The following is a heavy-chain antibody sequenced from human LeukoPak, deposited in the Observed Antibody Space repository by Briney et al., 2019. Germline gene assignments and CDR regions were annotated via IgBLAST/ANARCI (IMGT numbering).Heavy chain of an antibody. V-gene: IGHV3-33*01. J-gene: IGHJ4*01. Sequence: PGGSLRLSCAASGFIFSHYGMHWVRQAPGKGLEWVAVIWSDASNRFYAGSVKGRFTISRDNSQNTLFLQMNSLRAEDTAMYYCARDAQRGFDYSNSPEYWGHGTLVTVSS. CDR3: ARDAQRGFDYSNSPEY. CDR2: IWSDASNR. D-gene: IGHD4-11*01. CDR1: GFIFSHYG.